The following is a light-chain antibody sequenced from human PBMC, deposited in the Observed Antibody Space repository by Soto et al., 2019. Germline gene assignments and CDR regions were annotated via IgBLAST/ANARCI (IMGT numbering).Light chain of an antibody. CDR2: EVN. J-gene: IGLJ1*01. V-gene: IGLV2-14*03. CDR1: SSDVGAYIY. Sequence: QSVLTQPASVSGSPGQSITISCGGTSSDVGAYIYVSWYQQFPGKAPKLILYEVNNRPSGVSNRFSGSKSGTTASLTISGLQPEDEADYYYSAYSEIDKKVLGTGTKVTV. CDR3: SAYSEIDKKV.